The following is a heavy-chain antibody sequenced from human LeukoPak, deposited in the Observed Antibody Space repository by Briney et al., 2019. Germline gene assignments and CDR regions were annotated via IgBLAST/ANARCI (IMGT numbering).Heavy chain of an antibody. D-gene: IGHD2/OR15-2a*01. J-gene: IGHJ4*02. CDR1: GFTFSDAW. Sequence: GGSLRLSCAGSGFTFSDAWMSWVRQAPGKGLEWVGRIKSKTDGGTTDYAAPVKGRFTISRDDSKNTVFLQINTLKTEDTAMYYCTSDDPINRAWGQGTLVTVSS. CDR3: TSDDPINRA. CDR2: IKSKTDGGTT. V-gene: IGHV3-15*01.